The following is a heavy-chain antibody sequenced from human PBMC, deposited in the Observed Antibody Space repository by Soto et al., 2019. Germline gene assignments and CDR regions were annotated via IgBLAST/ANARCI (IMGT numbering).Heavy chain of an antibody. CDR1: GYTFTSYY. Sequence: ASVKVSCKASGYTFTSYYMHWVRQAPGQGLEWMGIINPSGGSTSYAQKFQGRVTMTRDTSTSTVYMELSSLRSEDTAVYYCARVAAVAATYPLDFDYWGQGTLVTVSS. D-gene: IGHD6-19*01. CDR3: ARVAAVAATYPLDFDY. V-gene: IGHV1-46*01. J-gene: IGHJ4*02. CDR2: INPSGGST.